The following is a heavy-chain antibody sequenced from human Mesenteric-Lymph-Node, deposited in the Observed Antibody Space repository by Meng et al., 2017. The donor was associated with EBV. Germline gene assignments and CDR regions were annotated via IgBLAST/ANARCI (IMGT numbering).Heavy chain of an antibody. J-gene: IGHJ5*02. CDR1: GGSFSGYY. CDR2: SNQSGST. CDR3: ARGKTVGRSPWFDP. Sequence: QVHLQTWGAGLLKPSETLSLTCAVYGGSFSGYYWTWIRQSPGKGLEWIGESNQSGSTSYNPSLKSRVTISVDTSQNQFSLKLSSVTAADTAVYYCARGKTVGRSPWFDPWGQGTLVTVSS. V-gene: IGHV4-34*01. D-gene: IGHD4-11*01.